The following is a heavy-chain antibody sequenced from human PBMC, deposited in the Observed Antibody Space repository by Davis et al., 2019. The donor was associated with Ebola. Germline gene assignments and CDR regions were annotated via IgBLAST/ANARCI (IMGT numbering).Heavy chain of an antibody. CDR1: GDTFSNYA. D-gene: IGHD6-19*01. J-gene: IGHJ4*02. V-gene: IGHV1-69*13. Sequence: SVKVSCKASGDTFSNYAICWVRQAPGQGLEWMGGIIPIFGTAKYAQKFQDRVTITADESMSTAYMELSSLRSDDTAVYYCARDRVAGTGGAFDYWGQGTLVTVSS. CDR3: ARDRVAGTGGAFDY. CDR2: IIPIFGTA.